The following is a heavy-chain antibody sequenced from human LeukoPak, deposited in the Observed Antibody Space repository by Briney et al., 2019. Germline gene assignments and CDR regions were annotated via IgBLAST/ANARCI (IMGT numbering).Heavy chain of an antibody. Sequence: PGGSLRLSCEASGFTFSSYGMSWVRQAPRKGLEWVSGISGSGGSIYYADSLKGRFTISKDNSKNTLYLQMNSLRAEDTAVYYCAKDHTVGATFGVYFDYWGQGTLVTVSS. CDR3: AKDHTVGATFGVYFDY. J-gene: IGHJ4*02. V-gene: IGHV3-23*01. D-gene: IGHD1-26*01. CDR1: GFTFSSYG. CDR2: ISGSGGSI.